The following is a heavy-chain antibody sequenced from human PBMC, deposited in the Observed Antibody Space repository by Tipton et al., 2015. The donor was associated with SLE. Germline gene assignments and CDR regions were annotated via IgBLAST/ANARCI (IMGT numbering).Heavy chain of an antibody. CDR1: GGSINSSPYY. CDR2: IFYSGTT. D-gene: IGHD6-19*01. CDR3: ASLIAVAGRGAFDI. V-gene: IGHV4-39*01. Sequence: GLVKPSETLSLTCTVSGGSINSSPYYWGWIRQPPGKGLEWIGSIFYSGTTYYNPSLKSRITISVDTSKNQFSLKLSSVTAADTAVYYCASLIAVAGRGAFDIWGQGTMVTVSS. J-gene: IGHJ3*02.